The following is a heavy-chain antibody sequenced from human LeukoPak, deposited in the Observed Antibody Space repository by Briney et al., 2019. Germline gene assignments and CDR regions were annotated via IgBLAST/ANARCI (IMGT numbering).Heavy chain of an antibody. V-gene: IGHV4-59*01. D-gene: IGHD6-13*01. CDR2: IYYSGST. Sequence: SETLSLTCAVYGGSFSGYYWSWIRQPPGKGLEWIGYIYYSGSTNYNPSLKSRVTISVDTSKNQFSLKLSSVTAADTAVYYCAGRYSSSWYYYYMDVWGKGTTVTVSS. CDR1: GGSFSGYY. J-gene: IGHJ6*03. CDR3: AGRYSSSWYYYYMDV.